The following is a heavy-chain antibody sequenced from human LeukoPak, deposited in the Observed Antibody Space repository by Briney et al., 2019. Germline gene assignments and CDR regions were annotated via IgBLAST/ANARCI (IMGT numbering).Heavy chain of an antibody. CDR3: ARGPYYYDSSGTYYYGMDV. V-gene: IGHV1-69*02. Sequence: SVKVSCKASGGTISRYTISWVRQAPGQGLEWMGRLIPILGIANYAQKFQGRVTITADKSTSTAYMELSSLRSEDTAVYYCARGPYYYDSSGTYYYGMDVWGQGTTVTVSS. D-gene: IGHD3-22*01. CDR2: LIPILGIA. CDR1: GGTISRYT. J-gene: IGHJ6*02.